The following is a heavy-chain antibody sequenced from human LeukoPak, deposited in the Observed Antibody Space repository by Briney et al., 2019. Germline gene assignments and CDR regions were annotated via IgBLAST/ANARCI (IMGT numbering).Heavy chain of an antibody. V-gene: IGHV1-58*01. CDR2: IVVGSGNT. CDR3: AADRAGSYLRFVY. J-gene: IGHJ4*02. CDR1: GFTFTSSV. D-gene: IGHD3-10*01. Sequence: ASVKVSCKASGFTFTSSVVQWVRQARGQRLEWIGWIVVGSGNTNYAQKFQERVTITRDMSTSTAYMELSSLRFEDTAVNYCAADRAGSYLRFVYWGQGTPVTVSS.